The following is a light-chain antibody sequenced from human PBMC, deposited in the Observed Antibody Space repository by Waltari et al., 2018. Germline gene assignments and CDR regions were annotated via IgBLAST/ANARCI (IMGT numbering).Light chain of an antibody. CDR2: GVN. J-gene: IGLJ2*01. V-gene: IGLV1-40*01. CDR3: QSYDTSLGVV. CDR1: WSNIGAGYD. Sequence: QSVLTHPPSVSGAPGQRVTISCPARWSNIGAGYDVHWYQQLPGKAPTLLVYGVNTRPPGVPDRFFGSKSGTSASLAIPGLQPEDEADYYCQSYDTSLGVVFGGGTKLTVL.